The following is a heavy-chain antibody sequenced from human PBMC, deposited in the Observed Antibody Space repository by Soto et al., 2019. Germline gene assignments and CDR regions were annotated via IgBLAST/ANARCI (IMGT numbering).Heavy chain of an antibody. J-gene: IGHJ4*02. D-gene: IGHD4-17*01. Sequence: EVQLVESGGGLVQPGGSLRLSCAASGFTFSSHSMNWVRQAPGKGLEWVSYISNSGSNIYYADSVKGRFTISRDNDKNSLYLQMNSLRDEDTAVYYCARDPYSSTTVTIFDYWGQGTLVTVSS. CDR1: GFTFSSHS. V-gene: IGHV3-48*02. CDR3: ARDPYSSTTVTIFDY. CDR2: ISNSGSNI.